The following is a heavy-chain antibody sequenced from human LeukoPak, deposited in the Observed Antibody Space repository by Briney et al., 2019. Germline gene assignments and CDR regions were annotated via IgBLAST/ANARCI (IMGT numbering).Heavy chain of an antibody. CDR2: IYYSGST. CDR1: GGSISSYY. CDR3: ARDQSYSSGWYDWYFDL. J-gene: IGHJ2*01. V-gene: IGHV4-59*01. Sequence: PSETLSLTCTVSGGSISSYYWSWIRQPPGKGLEWIGYIYYSGSTNYNPSLKSRVTISVDTSKNQFSLKLSSVTAADTAVYYCARDQSYSSGWYDWYFDLWGRGTLVTVSS. D-gene: IGHD6-19*01.